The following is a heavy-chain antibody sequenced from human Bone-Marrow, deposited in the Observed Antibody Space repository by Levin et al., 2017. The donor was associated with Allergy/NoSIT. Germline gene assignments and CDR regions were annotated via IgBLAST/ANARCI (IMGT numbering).Heavy chain of an antibody. D-gene: IGHD3-16*01. Sequence: GGSLRLSCAASGFTFSRYAMSWVRQAPGKGLEWVSGICDSGDSTVYADSVKGRFTISRDNSKNTVYLQMNTLRVEDTAVYYCAKDENSGSGSYTWGNVDNWGRGTLVTVS. CDR2: ICDSGDST. J-gene: IGHJ4*02. CDR1: GFTFSRYA. V-gene: IGHV3-23*01. CDR3: AKDENSGSGSYTWGNVDN.